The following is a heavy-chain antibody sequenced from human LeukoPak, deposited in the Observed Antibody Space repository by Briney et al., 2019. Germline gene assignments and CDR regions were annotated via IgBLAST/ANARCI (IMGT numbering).Heavy chain of an antibody. D-gene: IGHD3-16*01. CDR1: GGSINSSSYY. CDR3: ATNLQGVDY. CDR2: IYYSGST. Sequence: PSETLSLTCTVSGGSINSSSYYWGWIRQPPGKGLEWIGNIYYSGSTYYNPSLRSRVTISVDTSKNQFSLKLSSVTAADTAVYFCATNLQGVDYWGQGPLVTVSS. V-gene: IGHV4-39*07. J-gene: IGHJ4*02.